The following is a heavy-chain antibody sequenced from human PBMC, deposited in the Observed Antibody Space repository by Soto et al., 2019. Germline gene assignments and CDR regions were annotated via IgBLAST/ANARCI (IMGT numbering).Heavy chain of an antibody. J-gene: IGHJ4*02. V-gene: IGHV1-69*01. CDR3: ARDGGRHSGGIDY. Sequence: QVQLVQSGAEVKKPGSSVKVSCKASGGTLSSYSINWVRQAPGQGLEWMGEIIPIFGTANYAQKFKGRITMTADASTSTAYMELSSMRSEATAVYYCARDGGRHSGGIDYWGQGTLVTVSS. CDR1: GGTLSSYS. D-gene: IGHD1-26*01. CDR2: IIPIFGTA.